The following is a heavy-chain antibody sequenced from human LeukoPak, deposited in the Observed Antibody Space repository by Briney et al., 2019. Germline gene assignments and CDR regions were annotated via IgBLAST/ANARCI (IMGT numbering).Heavy chain of an antibody. V-gene: IGHV3-43*01. CDR2: ISWDGGST. CDR3: AKDRDLADNYYGMDV. CDR1: GFTFDDYT. Sequence: GGSLRLSCAASGFTFDDYTMHWVRQAPGKGLEWVSLISWDGGSTYYADSVKGRFTISRDNSKNSLYLQMNSLRTEDTALYYCAKDRDLADNYYGMDVWGQGTTVTVSS. J-gene: IGHJ6*02.